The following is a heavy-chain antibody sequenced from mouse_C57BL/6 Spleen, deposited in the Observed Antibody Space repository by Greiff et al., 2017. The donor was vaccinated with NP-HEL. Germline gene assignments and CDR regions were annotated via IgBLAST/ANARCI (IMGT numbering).Heavy chain of an antibody. CDR2: INPNNGGT. V-gene: IGHV1-18*01. J-gene: IGHJ4*01. CDR3: ARWGYYGSSSLYAMDY. Sequence: VQLQQSGPELVKPGASVKIPCKASGYTFTDYNMDWVKQSHGKSLEWIGDINPNNGGTIYNQKFKGKATLTVDKSSSTAYMELRSLTSEDTAVYYCARWGYYGSSSLYAMDYWGQGTSVTVSS. CDR1: GYTFTDYN. D-gene: IGHD1-1*01.